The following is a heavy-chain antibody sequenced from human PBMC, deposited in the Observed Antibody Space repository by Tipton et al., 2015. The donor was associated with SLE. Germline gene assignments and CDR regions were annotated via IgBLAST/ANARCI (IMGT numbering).Heavy chain of an antibody. CDR3: ANNKRVGSYFDY. CDR2: IYYSGST. D-gene: IGHD3-10*01. Sequence: TLSLTCTVSGGSLSSGDYYWSWIRQHPGKGLEWIGYIYYSGSTYYNPSLKSRVTISVDTSKNQFSLKLSSVTAADTTVYYCANNKRVGSYFDYWGQGTLVTVSS. CDR1: GGSLSSGDYY. V-gene: IGHV4-31*03. J-gene: IGHJ4*02.